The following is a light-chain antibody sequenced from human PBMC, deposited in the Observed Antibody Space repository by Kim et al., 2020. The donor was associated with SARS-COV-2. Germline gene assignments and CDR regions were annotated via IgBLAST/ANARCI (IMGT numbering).Light chain of an antibody. CDR2: ATS. Sequence: DIQMTQSPNFVSASVGDRVTITCRASQDIADWLAWYQQKPGKAPKLLISATSTLQSGVPSRFRGGGSGTVYTLTITGLQPEDFATYYCQQSIRVPLTFGGGTKVDIK. CDR1: QDIADW. V-gene: IGKV1-12*01. J-gene: IGKJ4*01. CDR3: QQSIRVPLT.